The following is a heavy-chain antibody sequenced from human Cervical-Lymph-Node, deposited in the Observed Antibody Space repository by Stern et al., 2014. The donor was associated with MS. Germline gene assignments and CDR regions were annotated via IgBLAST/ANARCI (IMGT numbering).Heavy chain of an antibody. J-gene: IGHJ3*02. CDR2: INSDGSNT. CDR1: GFTFSTYW. D-gene: IGHD2-15*01. Sequence: EVQLGESGGGLVQPGGSLRLSCAASGFTFSTYWMHWVRQAPGQGLVWVSCINSDGSNTTNSYSEKGRFSITRDNDKNTLYLQMNSLRAEDTAVYYCARGVMVAATYAYDIWGQGTMVTISS. V-gene: IGHV3-74*02. CDR3: ARGVMVAATYAYDI.